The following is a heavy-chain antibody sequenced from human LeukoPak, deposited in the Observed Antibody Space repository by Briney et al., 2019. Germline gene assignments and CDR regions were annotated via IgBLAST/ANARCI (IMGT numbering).Heavy chain of an antibody. CDR3: AKGQGIAAAGTPLH. Sequence: PEGSLRLSCAASGFTFSSYAMSWVRQAPGKGLEWVSAISGSGGSTYYADSVKGRFTISRDNSKNTLYLQMNSLRAEDTAVYYCAKGQGIAAAGTPLHWGQGTLVTVSS. CDR2: ISGSGGST. V-gene: IGHV3-23*01. D-gene: IGHD6-13*01. J-gene: IGHJ4*02. CDR1: GFTFSSYA.